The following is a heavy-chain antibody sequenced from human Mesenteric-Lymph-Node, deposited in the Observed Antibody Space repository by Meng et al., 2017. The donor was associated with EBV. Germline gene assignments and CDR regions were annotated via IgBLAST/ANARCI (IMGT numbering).Heavy chain of an antibody. V-gene: IGHV2-5*02. CDR3: AHSRNYYGSGTYTFDY. D-gene: IGHD3-10*01. J-gene: IGHJ4*02. CDR2: IYWDDDK. CDR1: EVSLSTNGVG. Sequence: QITLEESGPTLVKATQTLTLTCTFSEVSLSTNGVGVGWIRQPPGKALEWLALIYWDDDKRYSPSLKSRLTIKKDTSKNEVVLTMTNMDRVDTATYYCAHSRNYYGSGTYTFDYWSQGTLVTVSS.